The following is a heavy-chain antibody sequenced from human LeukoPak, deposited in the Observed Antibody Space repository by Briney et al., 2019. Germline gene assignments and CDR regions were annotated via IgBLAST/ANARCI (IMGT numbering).Heavy chain of an antibody. CDR3: ARGVRQDYYDSSGSLFDY. CDR2: MNPNSGNT. D-gene: IGHD3-22*01. V-gene: IGHV1-8*01. CDR1: GYTFTSYD. Sequence: GASVKVSCKASGYTFTSYDINWVRQATGQGLEWMGWMNPNSGNTGYAQKFQGRVTMTRNTSISTAYMELSSLRSEDTAVYYCARGVRQDYYDSSGSLFDYWGQGTLVSVSS. J-gene: IGHJ4*02.